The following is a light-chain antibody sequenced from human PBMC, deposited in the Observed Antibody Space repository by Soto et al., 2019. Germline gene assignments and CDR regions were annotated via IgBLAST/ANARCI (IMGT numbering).Light chain of an antibody. J-gene: IGKJ3*01. CDR2: GAS. CDR3: QQYGSSPRGFT. Sequence: EIVLTQSPGTLSLSPGERATLSCRASQSVSSSYLAWYQQKPGQAPRLLIYGASSRATGIPDRFNGSGSGTDFTLTISRLEPEDFAVYYCQQYGSSPRGFTFGPGTKVDIK. CDR1: QSVSSSY. V-gene: IGKV3-20*01.